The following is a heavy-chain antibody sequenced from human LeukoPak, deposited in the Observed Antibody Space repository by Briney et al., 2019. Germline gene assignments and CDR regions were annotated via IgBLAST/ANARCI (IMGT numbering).Heavy chain of an antibody. J-gene: IGHJ4*02. Sequence: GGSLRLSCAASGFTFSSYGMHWVRQAPGKGLEWVAFIRYDGSNKYYADSVKGRFTISRDNSKNTLYLQMNSLRAEDTAVYYCAKDLGSGWYGWYFDYWGQGTLVTVSS. V-gene: IGHV3-30*02. CDR3: AKDLGSGWYGWYFDY. CDR2: IRYDGSNK. D-gene: IGHD6-19*01. CDR1: GFTFSSYG.